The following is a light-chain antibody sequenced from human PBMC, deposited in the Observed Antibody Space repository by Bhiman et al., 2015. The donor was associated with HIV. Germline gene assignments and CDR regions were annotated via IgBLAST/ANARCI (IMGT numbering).Light chain of an antibody. Sequence: QSVLTQPPSVSAAPGQKVTVSCSGSNSNIGNDYVSWYQQLPGTAPRLLIYDNDKRPSGIPDRFSGSKSGTSATLGITGLQTGDEADYYCQAWDSTAFYVFGTGTKVTVL. CDR2: DND. J-gene: IGLJ1*01. CDR1: NSNIGNDY. CDR3: QAWDSTAFYV. V-gene: IGLV1-51*01.